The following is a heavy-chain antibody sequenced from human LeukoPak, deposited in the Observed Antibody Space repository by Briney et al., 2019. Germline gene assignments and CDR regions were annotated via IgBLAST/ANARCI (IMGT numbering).Heavy chain of an antibody. Sequence: PGGSLRLSWAASEFSFSSYWMNWVCQAPGKGLEWVANIKTDGSEQYYADSVKGRFTISRDNAKNSLYLQMNSLRDEDMAVYYCARTDWNGIYALDIWGPGTMVTVSS. J-gene: IGHJ3*02. CDR1: EFSFSSYW. V-gene: IGHV3-7*05. CDR2: IKTDGSEQ. D-gene: IGHD1-1*01. CDR3: ARTDWNGIYALDI.